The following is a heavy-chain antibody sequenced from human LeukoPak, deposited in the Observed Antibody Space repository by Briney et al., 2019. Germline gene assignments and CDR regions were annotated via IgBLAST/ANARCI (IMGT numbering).Heavy chain of an antibody. Sequence: PSETLSLTCTVSGGSISSYYWSWIRQPPGKGLEWIGYIYYSGSTNYNPSLKSRVTISVDTPKNQFSLKLSSVTAADTAVYYCARWGNYYDSSGYQGDYWGQGTLVTVSS. CDR1: GGSISSYY. CDR2: IYYSGST. D-gene: IGHD3-22*01. J-gene: IGHJ4*02. V-gene: IGHV4-59*08. CDR3: ARWGNYYDSSGYQGDY.